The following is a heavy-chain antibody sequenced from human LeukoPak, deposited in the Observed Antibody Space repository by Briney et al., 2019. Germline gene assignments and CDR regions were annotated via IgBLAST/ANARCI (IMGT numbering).Heavy chain of an antibody. CDR2: IRYDGSNK. CDR1: GFTFSSYG. V-gene: IGHV3-30*02. Sequence: AGGSLRLSCAASGFTFSSYGMHWVRQAPGKGLEWVAFIRYDGSNKYYADSVKGRFTISRDNSKNTLYLQMNSLRAEDTAVYYCAKSRRSWYNPDYMDVWGKGTTVTVSS. D-gene: IGHD6-13*01. J-gene: IGHJ6*03. CDR3: AKSRRSWYNPDYMDV.